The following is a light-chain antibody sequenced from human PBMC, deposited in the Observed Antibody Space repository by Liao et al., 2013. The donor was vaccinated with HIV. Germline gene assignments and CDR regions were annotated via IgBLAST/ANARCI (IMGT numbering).Light chain of an antibody. Sequence: SYELTQPPSVSVSPGQTASITCSGDKLGDKYACWYQQKPGQSPVLVIYQDNKRPSGIPERFSGSNSGNTATLTISATQAMDEADYYCQAWDSSTGGYVFGTGTKVTVL. CDR1: KLGDKY. V-gene: IGLV3-1*01. J-gene: IGLJ1*01. CDR2: QDN. CDR3: QAWDSSTGGYV.